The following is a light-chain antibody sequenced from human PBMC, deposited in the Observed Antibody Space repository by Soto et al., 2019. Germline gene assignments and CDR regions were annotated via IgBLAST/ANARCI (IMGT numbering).Light chain of an antibody. V-gene: IGKV3-20*01. CDR2: GTS. J-gene: IGKJ2*01. CDR1: QSVSSSN. CDR3: QQYGTSPPYN. Sequence: EIVLTQSPVTLSLSPGERATLSCRASQSVSSSNLAWYQQKTGQAPRLLIYGTSSRATGIPDRFSGSGSGTDFTLTISRLEPEDFAVYYCQQYGTSPPYNFGQGTKLEIK.